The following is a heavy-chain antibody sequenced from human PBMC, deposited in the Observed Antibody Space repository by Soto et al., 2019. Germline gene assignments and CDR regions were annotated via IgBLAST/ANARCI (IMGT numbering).Heavy chain of an antibody. CDR2: IVPNVGTV. V-gene: IGHV1-69*06. J-gene: IGHJ4*02. CDR3: ARRDTSGFLRYFDN. Sequence: SVKVSCKASGGTLSSFINYPINWVRQAPGQGLEWMGGIVPNVGTVNYAQKFQGRVTITADKSTGTAYMELSSLRSEDTALYYCARRDTSGFLRYFDNWGQGTLVTVS. D-gene: IGHD3-3*01. CDR1: GGTLSSFINYP.